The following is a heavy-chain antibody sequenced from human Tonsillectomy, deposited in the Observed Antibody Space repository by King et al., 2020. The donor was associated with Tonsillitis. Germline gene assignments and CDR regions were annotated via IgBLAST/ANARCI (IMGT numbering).Heavy chain of an antibody. J-gene: IGHJ4*02. CDR1: GFTFRSYG. CDR3: ARDYYDSSGYYYYFDY. V-gene: IGHV3-30*02. Sequence: VQLVESGGGVVQPGGSLRLSCAASGFTFRSYGMHWVRQAPGKGLEWVAIIRYDGSNKYYADSVKGRFTISRDNSKNTLYLQMNSLRAEDTAVYYCARDYYDSSGYYYYFDYWGQGTLVTVSS. D-gene: IGHD3-22*01. CDR2: IRYDGSNK.